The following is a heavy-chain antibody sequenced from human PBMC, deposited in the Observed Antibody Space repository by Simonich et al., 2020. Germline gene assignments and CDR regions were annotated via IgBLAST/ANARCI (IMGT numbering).Heavy chain of an antibody. CDR2: IFSNDEK. Sequence: QITLKESGPTLVKPTQTLTLTCTFSGFSLSTSGVGVSWIRQPPGKALEWLAHIFSNDEKSYSTSLKSRLTISKDTSKSQVVLTMTNMDPVDTATYYCARDYDILTGYYTFDYWGQGTLVTVSS. CDR1: GFSLSTSGVG. V-gene: IGHV2-26*02. CDR3: ARDYDILTGYYTFDY. D-gene: IGHD3-9*01. J-gene: IGHJ4*02.